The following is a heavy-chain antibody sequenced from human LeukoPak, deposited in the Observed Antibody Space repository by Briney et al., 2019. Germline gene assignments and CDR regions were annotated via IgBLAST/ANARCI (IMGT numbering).Heavy chain of an antibody. CDR2: ISWNRGKV. D-gene: IGHD6-19*01. J-gene: IGHJ4*02. CDR1: GFIFDDYA. Sequence: GTSLRLSCAASGFIFDDYAMHWVRLAPGKGLEWVSGISWNRGKVDYADSVKGRFTISRDNAKNTLYLQMNTLRPEDTAFYYCEKDGGTGITVAGTFDFWGQGTLVTVSS. CDR3: EKDGGTGITVAGTFDF. V-gene: IGHV3-9*01.